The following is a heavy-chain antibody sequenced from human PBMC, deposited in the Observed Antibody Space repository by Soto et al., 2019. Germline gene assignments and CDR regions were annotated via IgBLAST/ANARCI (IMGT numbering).Heavy chain of an antibody. CDR2: INHSGST. Sequence: PSETLSLTCAVYGGSFSGYYWSWIRQPPGKGLEWIGEINHSGSTNYNPSLKSRVTISVDTSKNQFSLKLSSVTAADTAVYYCARGRMVRGVISRYYFDYWGQGTLVTVSS. D-gene: IGHD3-10*01. CDR3: ARGRMVRGVISRYYFDY. V-gene: IGHV4-34*01. J-gene: IGHJ4*02. CDR1: GGSFSGYY.